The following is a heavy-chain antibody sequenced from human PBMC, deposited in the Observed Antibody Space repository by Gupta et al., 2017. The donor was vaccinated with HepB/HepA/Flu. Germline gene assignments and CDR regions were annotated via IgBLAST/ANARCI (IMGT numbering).Heavy chain of an antibody. V-gene: IGHV1-46*01. CDR1: DYTFTSYY. CDR3: AREKERVGLKGFDP. Sequence: QVQLVQSGAEVKKPGASVKVSCEASDYTFTSYYIHWVRQAPGRGLEGMGMIDPSDGRKSYTKNVQGRVTMTRDTSTRTVYMELRRMRSEDTAIYYCAREKERVGLKGFDPWGQGTLVAVSS. J-gene: IGHJ5*02. CDR2: IDPSDGRK. D-gene: IGHD1-26*01.